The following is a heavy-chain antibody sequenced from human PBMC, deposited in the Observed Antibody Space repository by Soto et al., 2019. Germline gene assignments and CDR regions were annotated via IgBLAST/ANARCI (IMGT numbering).Heavy chain of an antibody. V-gene: IGHV3-53*01. J-gene: IGHJ4*02. D-gene: IGHD3-22*01. Sequence: EVQLVESGGGLIQPGGSLRLSCAASGFTVSSNYMSWVRQAPGKGLEWVSGIYSGGSTYYADSVKGRFTISRDNSKNTLYLQMNSLRADDTAVYYCASALYYYDSSGYYSFDYWGQGTLVTVSS. CDR3: ASALYYYDSSGYYSFDY. CDR1: GFTVSSNY. CDR2: IYSGGST.